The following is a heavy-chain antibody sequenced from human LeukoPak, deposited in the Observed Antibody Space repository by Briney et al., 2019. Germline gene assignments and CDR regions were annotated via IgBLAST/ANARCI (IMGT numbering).Heavy chain of an antibody. CDR3: ARYAGSFSSSSFDY. J-gene: IGHJ4*02. CDR2: IYYSGST. CDR1: GGSISSYY. Sequence: SETLSLTCTVSGGSISSYYWSWIRQPPGKGLEWIGYIYYSGSTNYNPSLKSRVTISVDTSKNQFSLKLSSVTAADTAVYYCARYAGSFSSSSFDYWGQGTLVTVSS. D-gene: IGHD3-10*01. V-gene: IGHV4-59*01.